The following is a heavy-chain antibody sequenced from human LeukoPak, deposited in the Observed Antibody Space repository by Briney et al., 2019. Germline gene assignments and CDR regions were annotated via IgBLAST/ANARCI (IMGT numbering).Heavy chain of an antibody. CDR2: IRYDGSNK. CDR3: AKDRCYSCYYYYYYMDV. J-gene: IGHJ6*03. Sequence: PGGSLRLSCAASGFTFSSYGMYWVRQAPGKGLEWVAFIRYDGSNKYYADSVKGRFTISRDNSKNTLYLQMNSLRAEDTAVYYCAKDRCYSCYYYYYYMDVWGKGTTVTVSS. CDR1: GFTFSSYG. V-gene: IGHV3-30*02. D-gene: IGHD2-15*01.